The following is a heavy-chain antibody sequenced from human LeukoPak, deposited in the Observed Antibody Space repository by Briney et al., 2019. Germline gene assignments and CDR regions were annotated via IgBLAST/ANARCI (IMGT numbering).Heavy chain of an antibody. V-gene: IGHV1-2*02. D-gene: IGHD5-18*01. Sequence: ASVKVSCKASGYTFTGYYMHWVRQAPGQGLEWRGWINPNSGGTNYAQKFQGRVTMTRDTSISTAYMELSRLRSDDTAVYYCARGPMELWLRIGWFDPWGQGTLVTVSS. CDR2: INPNSGGT. CDR3: ARGPMELWLRIGWFDP. J-gene: IGHJ5*02. CDR1: GYTFTGYY.